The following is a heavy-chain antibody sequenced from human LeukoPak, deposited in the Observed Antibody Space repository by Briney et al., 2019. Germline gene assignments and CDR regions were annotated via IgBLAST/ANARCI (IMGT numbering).Heavy chain of an antibody. CDR3: ARVSTTTVTNRYYYYGMDV. CDR1: GGSISSYY. Sequence: SETLSLTCTVSGGSISSYYWSWIRQPPGKGLEWIGYINYSWDTNYNPSLKSRVTISVDTSKNQFSLKLSSVTAADTAVYYCARVSTTTVTNRYYYYGMDVWGQGTTVTVSS. J-gene: IGHJ6*02. V-gene: IGHV4-59*01. CDR2: INYSWDT. D-gene: IGHD4-17*01.